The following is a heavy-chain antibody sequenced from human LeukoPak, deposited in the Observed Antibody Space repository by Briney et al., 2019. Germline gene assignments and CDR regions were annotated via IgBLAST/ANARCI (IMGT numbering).Heavy chain of an antibody. Sequence: GGSLRLSCAASGFTFNNYIMHWVRQAPGKGLEWVSLISWDGGTRYYADSVKGRFTISRDNSKNSLYLQMNSLRTEDTALYYCAIKSRSALGFAYWGQGNLVTVSS. CDR1: GFTFNNYI. J-gene: IGHJ4*02. CDR3: AIKSRSALGFAY. CDR2: ISWDGGTR. V-gene: IGHV3-43*01. D-gene: IGHD6-6*01.